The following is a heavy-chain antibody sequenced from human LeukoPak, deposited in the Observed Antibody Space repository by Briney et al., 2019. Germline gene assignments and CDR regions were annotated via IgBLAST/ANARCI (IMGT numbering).Heavy chain of an antibody. J-gene: IGHJ4*02. CDR2: IYYSGAT. D-gene: IGHD6-6*01. Sequence: SETLSLTCTVSGDSIISTNYYWGWLRQPPGKGLEWIGHIYYSGATYYNASLKSRVTISVDTSKNQFSLKLNLVTAADTAVYYCARLVEYGSSSFDSWGQGTLVTVSS. V-gene: IGHV4-39*01. CDR3: ARLVEYGSSSFDS. CDR1: GDSIISTNYY.